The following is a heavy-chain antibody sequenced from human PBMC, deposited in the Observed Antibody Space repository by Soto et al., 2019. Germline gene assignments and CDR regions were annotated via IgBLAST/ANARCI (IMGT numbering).Heavy chain of an antibody. Sequence: GGSLRLSCAASGFTFSSYGMHWVRQAPGKGLEWVAVISYDGSNKYYADSVKGRFTISRDNSKNTLYLQMNSLRAEDTAVYYCAKDHYQGSFSQSHDDAFAICGQGTMVTVSS. V-gene: IGHV3-30*18. CDR3: AKDHYQGSFSQSHDDAFAI. D-gene: IGHD3-10*01. CDR2: ISYDGSNK. CDR1: GFTFSSYG. J-gene: IGHJ3*02.